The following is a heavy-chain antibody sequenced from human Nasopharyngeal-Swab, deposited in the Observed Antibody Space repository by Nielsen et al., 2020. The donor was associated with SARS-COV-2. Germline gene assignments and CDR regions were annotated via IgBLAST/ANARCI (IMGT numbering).Heavy chain of an antibody. J-gene: IGHJ6*03. CDR2: INTYNGDT. Sequence: WVRQAPGQGLEGMGWINTYNGDTNYAQKLQGRVTMTTDTSTGTAYMELRSLRSDDTAVYYCARGKYYYGSGGYYLGFFYHCMDVWGKGTTVTVSS. D-gene: IGHD3-10*01. V-gene: IGHV1-18*01. CDR3: ARGKYYYGSGGYYLGFFYHCMDV.